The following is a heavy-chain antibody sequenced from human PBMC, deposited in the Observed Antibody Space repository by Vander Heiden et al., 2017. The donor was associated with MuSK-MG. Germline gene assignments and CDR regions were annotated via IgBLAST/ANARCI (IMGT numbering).Heavy chain of an antibody. CDR2: IGAGGGST. J-gene: IGHJ4*02. CDR3: AKHGGRYFDY. D-gene: IGHD1-26*01. CDR1: GFTFSSYF. Sequence: EVQLLESGGGLVQPGGSLSLSCAASGFTFSSYFMNWVRQAPGKGLEWVSSIGAGGGSTFYADSVRGRFTISRDNSRNTLYLQMNSLRAEDTAVYYCAKHGGRYFDYWGQGTLVTVSS. V-gene: IGHV3-23*01.